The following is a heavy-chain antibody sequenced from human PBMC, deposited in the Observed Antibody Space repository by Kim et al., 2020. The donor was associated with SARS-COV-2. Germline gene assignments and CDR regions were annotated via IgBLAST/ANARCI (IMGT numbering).Heavy chain of an antibody. CDR3: ARHVGRGWYGASAF. CDR1: GASIRSYY. V-gene: IGHV4-59*08. J-gene: IGHJ3*01. CDR2: ISNSGSS. D-gene: IGHD6-19*01. Sequence: SETLSLTCSVSGASIRSYYWSWIRQSPGKGLEWIAYISNSGSSKYNPSLKSRATILLDTSENRVSLKLTSVTATDTAVYYCARHVGRGWYGASAF.